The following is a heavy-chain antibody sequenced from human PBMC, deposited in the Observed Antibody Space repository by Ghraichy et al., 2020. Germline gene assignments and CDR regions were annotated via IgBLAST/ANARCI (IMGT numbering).Heavy chain of an antibody. V-gene: IGHV4-38-2*02. J-gene: IGHJ5*02. CDR2: IYHSGST. Sequence: GSLRLSCTVSGYSISSGDYWGWIRQPPGKGLEWIGSIYHSGSTYYNPSLKSRVTISVDTSKNQFSLKLNSVTAADTAVYYCARDYGDYAPLLVWFDPWGQGTMVTVSS. CDR1: GYSISSGDY. CDR3: ARDYGDYAPLLVWFDP. D-gene: IGHD4-17*01.